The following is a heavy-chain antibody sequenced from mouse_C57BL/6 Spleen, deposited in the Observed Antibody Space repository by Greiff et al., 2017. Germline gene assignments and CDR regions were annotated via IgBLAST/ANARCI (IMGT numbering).Heavy chain of an antibody. V-gene: IGHV1-80*01. J-gene: IGHJ3*01. D-gene: IGHD2-4*01. CDR3: ARHYDYDLAWFAY. Sequence: VKLMESGAELVKPGASVKISCKASGYAFSSYWMNWVKQRPGKGLEWIGQIYPGDGDTNYNGKFKGKATLTADKSSSTAYMQLSSLTSEDSAVYFCARHYDYDLAWFAYWGQGTLVTVSA. CDR2: IYPGDGDT. CDR1: GYAFSSYW.